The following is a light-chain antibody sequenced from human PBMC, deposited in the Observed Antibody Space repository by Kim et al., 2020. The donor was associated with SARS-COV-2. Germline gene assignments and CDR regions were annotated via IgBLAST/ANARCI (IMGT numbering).Light chain of an antibody. CDR3: QQYNDWPPGET. CDR2: DAS. J-gene: IGKJ2*01. Sequence: PGERATHACRASQSVSSDLAWYQQRPGRAPRLLIYDASTRATGIPARFSGSASGTEFTLTISSLQSEDFALYFCQQYNDWPPGETFGQGTKLEI. V-gene: IGKV3-15*01. CDR1: QSVSSD.